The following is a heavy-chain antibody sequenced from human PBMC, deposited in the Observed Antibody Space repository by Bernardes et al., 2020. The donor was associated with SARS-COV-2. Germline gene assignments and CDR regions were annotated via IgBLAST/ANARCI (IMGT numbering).Heavy chain of an antibody. D-gene: IGHD2-21*01. CDR1: LVSVGCPSYY. Sequence: SHTLSLSSVLALVSVGCPSYYGGGSRWSPGKGLESHATTFPSLRAYYSTSIRSLATISVEMSKNQFSLKLSSVTAADTAVYYCTRGVEISGEVVLYYYGLDVWGQGTTVTVSS. J-gene: IGHJ6*02. V-gene: IGHV4-39*01. CDR3: TRGVEISGEVVLYYYGLDV. CDR2: TFPSLRA.